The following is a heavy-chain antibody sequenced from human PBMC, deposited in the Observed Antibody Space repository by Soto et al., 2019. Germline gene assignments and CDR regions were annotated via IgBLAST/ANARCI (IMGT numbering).Heavy chain of an antibody. V-gene: IGHV4-34*01. J-gene: IGHJ3*02. Sequence: PSETLSLTCAVYGGSFSGYYWSWIRQPPGKGLEWIGEINHSGSTNYNPSLKSRVTISVDTSKNQFSLKLSSVTAADTAVYYCARGWDSSGYSDDAFDIWGQGTMVTVSS. CDR2: INHSGST. CDR1: GGSFSGYY. CDR3: ARGWDSSGYSDDAFDI. D-gene: IGHD3-22*01.